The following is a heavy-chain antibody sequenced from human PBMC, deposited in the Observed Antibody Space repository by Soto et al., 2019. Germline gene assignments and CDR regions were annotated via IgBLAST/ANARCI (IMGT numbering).Heavy chain of an antibody. Sequence: SETLSLTCAVYGGSFSGHSWTWIRQSPGKGLEWIGDINHSGRVNYSPSLKSRVTISLDTSKNQFSLTLSAVTAVDTAMYYCSTRAYDTNGYYRFDPWGQGTLVTVSS. D-gene: IGHD3-22*01. J-gene: IGHJ5*01. CDR3: STRAYDTNGYYRFDP. CDR2: INHSGRV. V-gene: IGHV4-34*01. CDR1: GGSFSGHS.